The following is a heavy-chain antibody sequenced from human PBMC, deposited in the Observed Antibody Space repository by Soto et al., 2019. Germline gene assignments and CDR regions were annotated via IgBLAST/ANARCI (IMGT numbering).Heavy chain of an antibody. CDR2: IKAGNGKT. CDR1: GYTFTSYA. J-gene: IGHJ4*02. D-gene: IGHD4-17*01. V-gene: IGHV1-3*05. Sequence: QVQLVQSGAEEKKPGASVKVSCKASGYTFTSYAMHWVRQAPGQRLEWMGWIKAGNGKTKYSQKFQGRVTMTRDPAASPAYMELSSLRSEDTAVYYCASDTYGAEFDYWGQGNLVTVSS. CDR3: ASDTYGAEFDY.